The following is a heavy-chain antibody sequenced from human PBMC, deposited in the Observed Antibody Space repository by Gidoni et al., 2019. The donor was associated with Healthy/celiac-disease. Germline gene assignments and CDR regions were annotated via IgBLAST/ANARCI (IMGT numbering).Heavy chain of an antibody. D-gene: IGHD2-2*01. CDR2: ISSSRSYI. Sequence: EVQLVESGGGLVKPGGSLRLSCAASGFTFSSYSMNWVRQAQGKGLEGVSSISSSRSYIYYAESVKGQFTISRDKAKNSLYLQMNSLRAEDTAVYYCARDYRGYCSSTSCYPGCDAFDIWGQGTMVTVSS. CDR1: GFTFSSYS. J-gene: IGHJ3*02. V-gene: IGHV3-21*01. CDR3: ARDYRGYCSSTSCYPGCDAFDI.